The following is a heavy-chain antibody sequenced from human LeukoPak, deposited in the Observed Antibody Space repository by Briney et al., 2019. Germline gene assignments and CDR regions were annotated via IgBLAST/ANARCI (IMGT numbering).Heavy chain of an antibody. CDR2: IYYSGST. CDR1: GGSFSGYY. V-gene: IGHV4-34*01. CDR3: ARRVLAAAEEFDC. J-gene: IGHJ4*02. D-gene: IGHD6-13*01. Sequence: SETLSLTCAVYGGSFSGYYWSWIRQPPGKGLEWIGSIYYSGSTYYNPSLKSRVTISVDTSKNQFSLKLSSVTAADTAVYYCARRVLAAAEEFDCWGQGTLVTVSS.